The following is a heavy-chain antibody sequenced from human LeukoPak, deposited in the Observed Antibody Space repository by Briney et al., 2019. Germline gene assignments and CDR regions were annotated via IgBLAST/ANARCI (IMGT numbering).Heavy chain of an antibody. V-gene: IGHV1-69*05. D-gene: IGHD6-6*01. CDR3: ARGAAYPHQLVDY. J-gene: IGHJ4*02. CDR1: GGTFSSYA. Sequence: SVKVSCKASGGTFSSYAISWVRQAPGQGLEWMGGIIPIFGTANYAQKFQGRVTITTDESTSTAYMELSSLRSEDTAVYYCARGAAYPHQLVDYWGQGTLVTVSS. CDR2: IIPIFGTA.